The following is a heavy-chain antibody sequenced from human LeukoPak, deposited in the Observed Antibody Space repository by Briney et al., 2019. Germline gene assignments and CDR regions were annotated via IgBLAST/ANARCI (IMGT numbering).Heavy chain of an antibody. CDR2: INPKRGGT. CDR3: ARASLRPYYYMDV. J-gene: IGHJ6*03. D-gene: IGHD3-16*01. V-gene: IGHV1-2*02. Sequence: SVKVSCKASGYTFTDYYMHWVRQAPGQGLAWMGWINPKRGGTNSAQKFQGRVTMTRDTPISTAYMELSRLRSHDTAVYYCARASLRPYYYMDVWGKGTTVTISS. CDR1: GYTFTDYY.